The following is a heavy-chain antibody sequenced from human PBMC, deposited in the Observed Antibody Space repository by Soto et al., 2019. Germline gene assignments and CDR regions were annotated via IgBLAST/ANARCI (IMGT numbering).Heavy chain of an antibody. Sequence: ASVKVSCKASGYTFTNFGISWVRQAPGQGLEWMGWISAYNGNTNYAQNFQGRVTMTTDTSTSTAYMELNSLRAEDTAVYYCAKDQLYIRGVIPNWFDPWGQGTLVTVSP. CDR2: ISAYNGNT. J-gene: IGHJ5*02. V-gene: IGHV1-18*01. CDR1: GYTFTNFG. CDR3: AKDQLYIRGVIPNWFDP. D-gene: IGHD3-10*02.